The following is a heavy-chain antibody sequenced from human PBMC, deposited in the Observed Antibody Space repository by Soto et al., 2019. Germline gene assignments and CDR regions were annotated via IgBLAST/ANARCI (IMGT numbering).Heavy chain of an antibody. CDR2: ISHNGSK. Sequence: PSETLSLTCGVYCGSFSGYCWSWIRQPPGEGLEWIGEISHNGSKNYNPSLKGRVTISEDTYRSQFSLMLTAVTAADTAVYLCARSRGRNTGLYPLYGRKGSQVT. CDR1: CGSFSGYC. D-gene: IGHD1-1*01. V-gene: IGHV4-34*01. CDR3: ARSRGRNTGLYPLY. J-gene: IGHJ4*02.